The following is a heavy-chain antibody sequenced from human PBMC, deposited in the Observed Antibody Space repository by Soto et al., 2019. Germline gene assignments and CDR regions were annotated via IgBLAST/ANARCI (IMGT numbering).Heavy chain of an antibody. CDR1: GGSVTSGTFY. J-gene: IGHJ5*02. Sequence: SETLSLTCSLYGGSVTSGTFYWTWIRQPPGKGLEWIGHISYTGNTNYSPSLKSRVTISVDTSENHFSLRLNSVTAADTAVYFCARGDAINWFDPWGQGILVTVSS. CDR2: ISYTGNT. D-gene: IGHD2-21*01. V-gene: IGHV4-61*03. CDR3: ARGDAINWFDP.